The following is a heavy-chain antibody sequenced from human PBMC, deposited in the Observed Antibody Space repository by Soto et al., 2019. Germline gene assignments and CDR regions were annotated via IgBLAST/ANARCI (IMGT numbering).Heavy chain of an antibody. D-gene: IGHD2-21*02. J-gene: IGHJ4*02. CDR1: GFSLSTSGVG. CDR2: IYWDDDK. V-gene: IGHV2-5*02. Sequence: QITLKESGPTLVKPTQTLTLTCTFSGFSLSTSGVGVGWIRQPPGKALEWLALIYWDDDKRYSPSLKSRLTXTXXSSKNQVVLTMTNMDPVDTATYYCAHRGDTPYFDYWGQGTLVTVSS. CDR3: AHRGDTPYFDY.